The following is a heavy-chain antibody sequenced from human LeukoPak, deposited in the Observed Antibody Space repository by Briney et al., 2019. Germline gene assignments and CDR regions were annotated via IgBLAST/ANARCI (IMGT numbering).Heavy chain of an antibody. CDR3: AKGMNRAAAGYFDY. V-gene: IGHV3-23*01. CDR2: ISGSGGST. D-gene: IGHD6-13*01. J-gene: IGHJ4*02. CDR1: GFTFSSYA. Sequence: AGGSLRLSCAASGFTFSSYAMSWVRQAPGKGLEWVSAISGSGGSTYYADSVKGRFTISRDNSKSTLYLQMNSLRAEDTAVYYCAKGMNRAAAGYFDYWGQGTLVTVSS.